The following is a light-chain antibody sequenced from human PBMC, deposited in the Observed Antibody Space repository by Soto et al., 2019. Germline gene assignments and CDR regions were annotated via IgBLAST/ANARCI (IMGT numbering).Light chain of an antibody. V-gene: IGKV3-15*01. CDR3: HQYNNWPRT. J-gene: IGKJ1*01. Sequence: EIVMTQSPATLSVSPGERATLSCRASQSVSSNLAWYQQKPGQAPRLLIYGASTRATGIPARFSGSGSGTXXXXXXXSLQSEDFAVYHCHQYNNWPRTFGQGTKVEIK. CDR1: QSVSSN. CDR2: GAS.